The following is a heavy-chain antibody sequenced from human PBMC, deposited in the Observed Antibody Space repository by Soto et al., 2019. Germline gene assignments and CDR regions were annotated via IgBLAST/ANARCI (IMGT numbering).Heavy chain of an antibody. CDR2: ISYDGSNK. D-gene: IGHD5-12*01. J-gene: IGHJ6*02. Sequence: QVQLVESGGGVVQPGRSLRLSCAASGFTFSSYAMHWVRQAPGKGLEWVAVISYDGSNKYYADSVKGRFTISRDNSKNTLYLQMNSLRAEDTAVYYCAREGYSGYDFLYGMDVWGQVTTVTVSS. CDR1: GFTFSSYA. V-gene: IGHV3-30-3*01. CDR3: AREGYSGYDFLYGMDV.